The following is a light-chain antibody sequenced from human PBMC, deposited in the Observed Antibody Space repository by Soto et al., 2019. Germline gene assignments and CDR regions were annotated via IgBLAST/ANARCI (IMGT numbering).Light chain of an antibody. J-gene: IGLJ1*01. CDR2: DVS. CDR1: SSDVGGYNY. Sequence: QSVLTQPASVSGSPGQSITTSCTGTSSDVGGYNYVSWYQQHPGKAPKLMIYDVSNRPSGVSNRFSGSKSGNTASLTISGLQAEDEADYYCSSYTSSSTPLVFGTGTKVTVL. CDR3: SSYTSSSTPLV. V-gene: IGLV2-14*01.